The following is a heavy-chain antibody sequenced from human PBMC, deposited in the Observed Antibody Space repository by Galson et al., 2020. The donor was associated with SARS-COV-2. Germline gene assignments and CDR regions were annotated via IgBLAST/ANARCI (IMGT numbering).Heavy chain of an antibody. V-gene: IGHV4-59*08. CDR2: IDYSGST. CDR1: GGSISSYY. Sequence: SQTLSLTCTVPGGSISSYYWSWIRQAPGKGLEWIGYIDYSGSTKYNPSLESRVTISVDTSKNQFSLKMSSVTAADTAVYYCARRAPRASGVWNYYGMDVWGQGTTVTVSS. J-gene: IGHJ6*02. D-gene: IGHD1-1*01. CDR3: ARRAPRASGVWNYYGMDV.